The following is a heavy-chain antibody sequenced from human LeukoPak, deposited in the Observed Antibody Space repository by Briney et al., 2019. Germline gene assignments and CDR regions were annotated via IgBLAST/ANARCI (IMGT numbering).Heavy chain of an antibody. J-gene: IGHJ4*02. Sequence: GGSLRLSCAASGFTFSSYEMNWVRQAPGKGLEWVSYISSSGSAIYYADSVKGRFTISRDNAKNSLYLQMNSLRAEDTAVYYCARGVVVVPAAIDYWGQGTLVTVSS. D-gene: IGHD2-2*01. CDR2: ISSSGSAI. V-gene: IGHV3-48*03. CDR3: ARGVVVVPAAIDY. CDR1: GFTFSSYE.